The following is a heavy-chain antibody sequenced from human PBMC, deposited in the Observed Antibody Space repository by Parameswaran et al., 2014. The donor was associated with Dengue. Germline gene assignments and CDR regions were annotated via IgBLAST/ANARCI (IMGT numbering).Heavy chain of an antibody. CDR2: IYYSGST. D-gene: IGHD3-22*01. V-gene: IGHV4-39*01. J-gene: IGHJ6*02. CDR3: ASGDYDSSAPPSYYYYGMDV. Sequence: WIRQPPGKGLEWIGSIYYSGSTYYNPSLKSRVTISVDTSKNQFSLKLSSVTAADTAVYYCASGDYDSSAPPSYYYYGMDVWGQGTTVTVSS.